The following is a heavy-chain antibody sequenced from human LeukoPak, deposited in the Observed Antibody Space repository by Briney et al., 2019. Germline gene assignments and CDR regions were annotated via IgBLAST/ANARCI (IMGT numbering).Heavy chain of an antibody. CDR3: AKVTYDHVWGSYRSAYFDY. Sequence: GGSLRLSCAASGFTFSSYDMNWVRQAPGKGLEWVSALSYSGGNTYYADSVKGRFTISRDNSKNTLYLQMNSLRAEDTAVYYCAKVTYDHVWGSYRSAYFDYWGQGTLVTVSS. CDR2: LSYSGGNT. CDR1: GFTFSSYD. V-gene: IGHV3-23*01. D-gene: IGHD3-16*02. J-gene: IGHJ4*02.